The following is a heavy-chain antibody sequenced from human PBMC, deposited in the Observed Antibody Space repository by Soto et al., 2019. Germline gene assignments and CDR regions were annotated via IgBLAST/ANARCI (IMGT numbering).Heavy chain of an antibody. J-gene: IGHJ2*01. CDR2: ISPYNGHT. CDR3: ARDQRVSLTAIRALDL. CDR1: GYTFTSYG. D-gene: IGHD2-21*02. Sequence: QAQLVQSGPEVKKPGASVKVSCKASGYTFTSYGFSWVRQAPGQGLEWMGWISPYNGHTIYAQNLQDRVTMTTDTSTNTAYMELRSLRSDDTATYYCARDQRVSLTAIRALDLWGRGTQVNVSS. V-gene: IGHV1-18*01.